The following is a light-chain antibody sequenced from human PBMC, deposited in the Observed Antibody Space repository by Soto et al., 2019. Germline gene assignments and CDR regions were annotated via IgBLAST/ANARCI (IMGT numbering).Light chain of an antibody. V-gene: IGKV1-5*01. Sequence: DIRMTQSPSNLSASVGDRVTITCRASQRISSWLAWYQQKPGKAPKLLIYDASTLESGVPSRFSGSGSGTEITLTISSLHPDDFATYYCQQYKSYPYTFGQGTKVDIK. CDR3: QQYKSYPYT. J-gene: IGKJ2*01. CDR1: QRISSW. CDR2: DAS.